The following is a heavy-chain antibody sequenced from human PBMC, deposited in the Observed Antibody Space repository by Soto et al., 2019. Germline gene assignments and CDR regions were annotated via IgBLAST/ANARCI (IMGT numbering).Heavy chain of an antibody. D-gene: IGHD4-4*01. CDR1: GFTFSDHY. J-gene: IGHJ4*02. Sequence: PGVSLRLSCAASGFTFSDHYMDWVRQAPGKGLEWIGRIRNKANSSTTEYAASVKGRFTISRDDSKNSLYLQMNSLKTEDTAVYYCSSAGILPTPYYFDYWAQGT. V-gene: IGHV3-72*01. CDR3: SSAGILPTPYYFDY. CDR2: IRNKANSSTT.